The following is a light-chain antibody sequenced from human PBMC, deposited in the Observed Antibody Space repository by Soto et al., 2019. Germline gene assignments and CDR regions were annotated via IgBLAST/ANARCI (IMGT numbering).Light chain of an antibody. J-gene: IGKJ3*01. CDR3: QQYRSSPFT. CDR2: WAS. V-gene: IGKV4-1*01. Sequence: DIVMTQSPDSLAVSLGERATINCKSSQSVLYNSNNKNYLAWYQQKPGQAPKMLIYWASTRESGVPDRFSGSGSGINFSLTVSSLQAEDVAVYYCQQYRSSPFTFGPGTKVDI. CDR1: QSVLYNSNNKNY.